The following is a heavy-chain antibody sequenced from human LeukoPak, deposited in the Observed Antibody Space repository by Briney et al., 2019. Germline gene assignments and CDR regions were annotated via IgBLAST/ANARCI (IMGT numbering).Heavy chain of an antibody. J-gene: IGHJ6*02. CDR3: ARMGSYGDEKEGYYYHGMDV. CDR1: GYTFTGYY. CDR2: INPNSGGT. V-gene: IGHV1-2*02. Sequence: GASVKVSCKASGYTFTGYYMHWVRQAPGQGLEWMGWINPNSGGTNYAQKFQGRVTMTRDTSISTAYMELSRLRSDDTAVYYCARMGSYGDEKEGYYYHGMDVWGQGTTVTVSS. D-gene: IGHD4-17*01.